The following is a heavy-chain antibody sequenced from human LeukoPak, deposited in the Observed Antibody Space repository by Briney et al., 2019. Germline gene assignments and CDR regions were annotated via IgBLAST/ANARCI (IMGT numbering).Heavy chain of an antibody. D-gene: IGHD6-13*01. CDR3: ARGGVAAAGTFDY. J-gene: IGHJ4*02. CDR2: IYSSGST. V-gene: IGHV4-39*07. Sequence: SETLSLTCTVSGGSIRSSGYYWGWIRQPPGKGLEWIGCIYSSGSTNYNPSLKSRVTISVDTSKNQFSLKLSSVTAADTAVYYCARGGVAAAGTFDYWGQGTLVTVSS. CDR1: GGSIRSSGYY.